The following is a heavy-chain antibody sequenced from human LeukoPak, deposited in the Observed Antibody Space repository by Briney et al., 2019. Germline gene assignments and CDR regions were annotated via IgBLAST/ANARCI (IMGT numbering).Heavy chain of an antibody. CDR2: ISWNSGSI. CDR3: AKDIGGATRGGVWQTFDY. J-gene: IGHJ4*02. CDR1: GFTFDDYA. D-gene: IGHD1-26*01. V-gene: IGHV3-9*01. Sequence: GGSLRLSCAASGFTFDDYAMHWVRQAPGKGLEWVSGISWNSGSIGYADSVKGRFTISRDNAKNSLYLQMNSLRAEDTALYYCAKDIGGATRGGVWQTFDYWGQGTLVTVSS.